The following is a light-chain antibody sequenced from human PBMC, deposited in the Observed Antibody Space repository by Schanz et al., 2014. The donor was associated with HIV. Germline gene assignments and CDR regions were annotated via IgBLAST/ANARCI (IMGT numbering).Light chain of an antibody. J-gene: IGKJ4*01. V-gene: IGKV3-11*01. CDR3: QQRYSWPLT. Sequence: EIVLTQSPATLSLSPGERATLSCRASQSVSSYLAWYQQKPGQAPRLLIYGVSIRATGIPDRFSGSGSGTDFTLTISRLEPEDFAVYYCQQRYSWPLTFGGGTKLELK. CDR1: QSVSSY. CDR2: GVS.